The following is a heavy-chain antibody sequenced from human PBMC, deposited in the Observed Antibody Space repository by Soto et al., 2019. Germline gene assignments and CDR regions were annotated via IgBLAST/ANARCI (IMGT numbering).Heavy chain of an antibody. CDR1: GGSISSYY. CDR2: IYYSGST. Sequence: QVQLQESGPGLVKPSETLSLTCTVSGGSISSYYWSWIRQPPGKRLEWIGYIYYSGSTNYNPSLKSRVTISVDTSKNQFPLTLSSVTAADTAVYYWARHLYGSGERFDPWGQGTLVTVSS. CDR3: ARHLYGSGERFDP. V-gene: IGHV4-59*08. D-gene: IGHD3-10*01. J-gene: IGHJ5*02.